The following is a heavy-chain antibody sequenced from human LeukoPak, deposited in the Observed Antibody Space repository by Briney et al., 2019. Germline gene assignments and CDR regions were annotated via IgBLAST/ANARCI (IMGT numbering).Heavy chain of an antibody. CDR2: IKQDGSEK. J-gene: IGHJ4*02. D-gene: IGHD2-2*01. CDR1: GLTYSTYW. Sequence: GGSLRLSCAVSGLTYSTYWMSWVSQAPGTGLEWVASIKQDGSEKSYVDSVKGRFTISRDNAKNSLYLQMNSLRAEDTAVYYCARGGYQLLWYWGQGTLVTVSS. V-gene: IGHV3-7*04. CDR3: ARGGYQLLWY.